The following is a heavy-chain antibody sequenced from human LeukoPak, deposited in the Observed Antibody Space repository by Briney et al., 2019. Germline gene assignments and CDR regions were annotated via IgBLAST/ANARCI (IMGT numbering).Heavy chain of an antibody. V-gene: IGHV3-30*02. Sequence: GGSLRLSCAASGFTFSSYSMNWVRQAPGKGLEWVAFIRYDGSNKYYADSVKGRFTISRDNSKNTLYLQMNSLRAEDTAVYYCAKAYGSGSYYNEDYWGQGTLVTVSS. CDR3: AKAYGSGSYYNEDY. J-gene: IGHJ4*02. CDR2: IRYDGSNK. D-gene: IGHD3-10*01. CDR1: GFTFSSYS.